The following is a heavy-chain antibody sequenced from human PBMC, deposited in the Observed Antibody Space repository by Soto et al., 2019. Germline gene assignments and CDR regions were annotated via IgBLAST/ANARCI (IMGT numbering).Heavy chain of an antibody. CDR1: GFTFSSYG. Sequence: QVQLVESGGGVVQPGRSLRLSCAASGFTFSSYGMHWVRQAPGKGLEWVAVISYDGSNKYYADSVKGRFTISRDNSKNTLYLQMNSLRAEDTGVYYCAKARRYYDSSGFRDPLGYWGQGTLVTVSS. CDR3: AKARRYYDSSGFRDPLGY. D-gene: IGHD3-22*01. V-gene: IGHV3-30*18. CDR2: ISYDGSNK. J-gene: IGHJ4*02.